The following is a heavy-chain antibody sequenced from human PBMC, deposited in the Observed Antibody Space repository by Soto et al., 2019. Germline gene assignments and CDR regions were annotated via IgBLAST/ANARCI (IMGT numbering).Heavy chain of an antibody. CDR1: GGSISSGGYY. CDR2: IYYSGST. Sequence: QVQLQESGPGLVKPSQTLSLTCTVSGGSISSGGYYWSWIRQHPGKGLEWIGYIYYSGSTYYNPSLKSRVTISVDTSKNQFSLKLSSVTAADTAVYYCARDSVPGNYYYYGMDVWGHGTTVTVSS. J-gene: IGHJ6*02. V-gene: IGHV4-31*03. CDR3: ARDSVPGNYYYYGMDV. D-gene: IGHD2-2*01.